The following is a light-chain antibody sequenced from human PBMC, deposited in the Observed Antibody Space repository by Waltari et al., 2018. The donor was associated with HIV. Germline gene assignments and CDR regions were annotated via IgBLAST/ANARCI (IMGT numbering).Light chain of an antibody. CDR1: SGSIASNY. V-gene: IGLV6-57*02. J-gene: IGLJ3*02. CDR3: QSYDSITWV. CDR2: EHY. Sequence: NFMLTQPHSVSESPGKTVTISCTGSSGSIASNYVQWYQQRPGSAPPPVIYEHYPRPSGVPDRFSGSIDSSSISASLTISGLKTEDEADYYCQSYDSITWVFGGGTKLTVL.